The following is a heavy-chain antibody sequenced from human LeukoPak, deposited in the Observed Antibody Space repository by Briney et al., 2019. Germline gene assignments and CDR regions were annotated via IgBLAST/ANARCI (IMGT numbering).Heavy chain of an antibody. D-gene: IGHD6-13*01. Sequence: GGSLRLSCAASGFTFSSYEMNWVRQAPGKGLEWVSYISSSGSTIYYADSVKGRFTISRDNSKNTLYLQMNSLRAEDTAVYYCARGSSWYRGWGQGTLVTVSS. CDR2: ISSSGSTI. J-gene: IGHJ4*02. CDR3: ARGSSWYRG. CDR1: GFTFSSYE. V-gene: IGHV3-48*03.